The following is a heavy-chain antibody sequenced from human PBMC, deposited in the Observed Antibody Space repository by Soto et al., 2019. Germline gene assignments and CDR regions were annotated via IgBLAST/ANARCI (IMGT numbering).Heavy chain of an antibody. CDR3: ARCTVYYCPNDKCGFFFDH. Sequence: QVQLQESGSGLLKPSQTLSLDCSVSGDSLRRGFHHWSWIRQTPGKGLQLIGYIDTNGDTHYDPSLRNRLNMSIVTTESRFSLKVTSVTAADTAVYYCARCTVYYCPNDKCGFFFDHWGQGALVTVTS. CDR1: GDSLRRGFHH. V-gene: IGHV4-31*03. J-gene: IGHJ4*02. CDR2: IDTNGDT. D-gene: IGHD2-8*01.